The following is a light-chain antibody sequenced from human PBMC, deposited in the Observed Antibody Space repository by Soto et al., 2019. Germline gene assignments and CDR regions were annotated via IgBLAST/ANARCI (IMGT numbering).Light chain of an antibody. CDR1: QSLLH. V-gene: IGKV4-1*01. CDR3: QQYYTTPVT. J-gene: IGKJ1*01. CDR2: WAS. Sequence: DIVMTQSPDSLAVSLGERATINCKSSQSLLHLAWYQQKPGQPPRLLIYWASTRESGIPDRFNGSASGTDFTLTISSLQAEDVAVYYCQQYYTTPVTFGQGTKVVLK.